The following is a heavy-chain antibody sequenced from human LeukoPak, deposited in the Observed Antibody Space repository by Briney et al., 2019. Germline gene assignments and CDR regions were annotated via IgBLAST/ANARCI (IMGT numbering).Heavy chain of an antibody. CDR3: ARPSYSTVVTPDAFDI. J-gene: IGHJ3*02. V-gene: IGHV1-18*01. D-gene: IGHD4-23*01. CDR2: ISAYNGNT. Sequence: ASVKVSCKASGYTFTSYGISWVRQAPGQGLEWMGWISAYNGNTNYAQKLQGRVTMTTDTSTSTAYMELRSLRSEDTAVYYCARPSYSTVVTPDAFDIWGQGTMVTASS. CDR1: GYTFTSYG.